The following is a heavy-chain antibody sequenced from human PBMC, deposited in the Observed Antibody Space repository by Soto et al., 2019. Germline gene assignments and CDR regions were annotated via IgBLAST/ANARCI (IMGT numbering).Heavy chain of an antibody. D-gene: IGHD3-3*02. CDR3: ARHSLALRKNNWFDP. V-gene: IGHV4-39*01. Sequence: SETLSLTCTVSGDSIISSDFCWGWVRQPPGKGLEWIGSIFYLGSSYYNPSLKSRVTMSVDTSKNQFSLRLRSVTAADTALYFCARHSLALRKNNWFDPWGQGIMVTVSS. CDR1: GDSIISSDFC. CDR2: IFYLGSS. J-gene: IGHJ5*02.